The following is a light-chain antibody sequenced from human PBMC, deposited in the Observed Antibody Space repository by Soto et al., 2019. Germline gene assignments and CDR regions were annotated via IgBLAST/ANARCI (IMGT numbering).Light chain of an antibody. Sequence: DIQMTQSPSTLSVSVGDRVTITCQASQDISNYLNWYQQKPGKAPKLLIYDASNLETGVPSRFSGSGSGTDFTFTISSLQPEDIATYYCQQYDNLPLTFGGGTKWIS. V-gene: IGKV1-33*01. CDR3: QQYDNLPLT. J-gene: IGKJ4*01. CDR2: DAS. CDR1: QDISNY.